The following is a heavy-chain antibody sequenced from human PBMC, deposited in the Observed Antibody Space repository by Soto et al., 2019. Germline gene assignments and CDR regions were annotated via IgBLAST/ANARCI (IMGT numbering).Heavy chain of an antibody. CDR2: LNPNTGNS. D-gene: IGHD1-1*01. CDR1: GYTFPSYD. J-gene: IGHJ4*02. CDR3: ARRAETNGWNGFGADKYYFDF. Sequence: ASVKVSCQASGYTFPSYDIYLLLQATVQVLLWMGWLNPNTGNSGYAQKFQGRITVTSDTSINTVHMELSSLRSEDTAVYYCARRAETNGWNGFGADKYYFDFWGQGTLVTSPQ. V-gene: IGHV1-8*01.